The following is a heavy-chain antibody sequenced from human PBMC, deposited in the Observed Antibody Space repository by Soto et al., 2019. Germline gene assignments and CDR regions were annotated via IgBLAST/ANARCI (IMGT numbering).Heavy chain of an antibody. J-gene: IGHJ4*02. Sequence: SETLSLTCTVSGGSLSSSSYYWGWVRQPPRKGLEWIGSIYYSGSTYYNPSLKSRVTISVDTSKNQFSLKLSSVTAADTAVYYCARQPSIAAAGSGYFDYWGQGTLVTVSS. CDR2: IYYSGST. CDR3: ARQPSIAAAGSGYFDY. V-gene: IGHV4-39*01. D-gene: IGHD6-13*01. CDR1: GGSLSSSSYY.